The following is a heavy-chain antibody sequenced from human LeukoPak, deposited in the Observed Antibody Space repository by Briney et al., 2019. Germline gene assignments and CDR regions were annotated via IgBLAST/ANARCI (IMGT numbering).Heavy chain of an antibody. V-gene: IGHV3-73*01. Sequence: GGSLRLSCAASGFTFSGSAMHWVRQASGKGLEWVGRIRSKANSYATAYAASVKGKFTISRDDSKNTAYLQMNSLETEDTAVYYCTRHGMGESSPGAFDIWGQGTMVTVSS. CDR2: IRSKANSYAT. CDR1: GFTFSGSA. D-gene: IGHD3-16*02. CDR3: TRHGMGESSPGAFDI. J-gene: IGHJ3*02.